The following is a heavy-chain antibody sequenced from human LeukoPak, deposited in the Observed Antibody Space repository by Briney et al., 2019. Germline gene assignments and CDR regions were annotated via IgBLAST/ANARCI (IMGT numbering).Heavy chain of an antibody. CDR1: GGSISSYY. V-gene: IGHV4-59*12. CDR2: IYYSGST. J-gene: IGHJ4*02. CDR3: ARETGTYSAFDY. Sequence: PSETLSLTCTVSGGSISSYYWSWIRQPPGKGLEGIGYIYYSGSTNYNPSLKSRVTISVDTSKNQFPLKLSSVTAADTAVYYCARETGTYSAFDYWGQGTLVTVSS. D-gene: IGHD1-26*01.